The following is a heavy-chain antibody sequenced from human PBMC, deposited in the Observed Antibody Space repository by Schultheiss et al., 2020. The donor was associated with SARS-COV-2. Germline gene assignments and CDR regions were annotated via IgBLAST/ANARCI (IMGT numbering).Heavy chain of an antibody. CDR2: INPNSGGT. Sequence: ASVKVSCKASGSTFPSSVISWVRQAPGQGLEWMGWINPNSGGTNYAHQFQGRVTMTRDTSISTAYMELSRLRSDDTPVYYCARDPVEVQLWLHVSYFQHWGQGTLVTVSS. CDR1: GSTFPSSV. CDR3: ARDPVEVQLWLHVSYFQH. D-gene: IGHD5-18*01. J-gene: IGHJ1*01. V-gene: IGHV1-2*02.